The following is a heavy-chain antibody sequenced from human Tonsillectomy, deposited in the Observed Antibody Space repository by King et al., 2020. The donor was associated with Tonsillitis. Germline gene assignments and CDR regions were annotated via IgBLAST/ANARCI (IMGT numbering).Heavy chain of an antibody. J-gene: IGHJ5*02. V-gene: IGHV4-61*01. Sequence: QLQESGPGLVKPSETLSLTCTVSGGSVSSGSYYWSWIRQPPGKGLEWIGYIYYSGSTNYNPSLKSRVTISVDTSKNQFSLKLSSVTAADTAVYYCARVAVNLVVPAAMFTWFDPWGQGTLVTVSS. CDR1: GGSVSSGSYY. CDR2: IYYSGST. CDR3: ARVAVNLVVPAAMFTWFDP. D-gene: IGHD2-2*01.